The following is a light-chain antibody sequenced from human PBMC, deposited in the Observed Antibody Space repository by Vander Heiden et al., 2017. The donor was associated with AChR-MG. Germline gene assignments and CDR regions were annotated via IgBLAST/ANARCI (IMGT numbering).Light chain of an antibody. V-gene: IGLV3-19*01. Sequence: SSELTQDPAVSVALGQTVRITCQGNSLRSYFASWYQQKPGQAPVLVISGKNNRPSGIPDRFSGSSSGNTASLTITGAQAEDEADYYCNSRDNSVNQVVLGGGTKLTVL. CDR3: NSRDNSVNQVV. J-gene: IGLJ2*01. CDR1: SLRSYF. CDR2: GKN.